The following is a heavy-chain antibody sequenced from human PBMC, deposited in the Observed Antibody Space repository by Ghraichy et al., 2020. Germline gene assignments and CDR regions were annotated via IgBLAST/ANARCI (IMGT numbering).Heavy chain of an antibody. J-gene: IGHJ4*02. CDR3: ARDPHINYYGSGSPGY. Sequence: SCAASGFTFSSYAMHWVRQAPGKGLEWVAVISYDGSNKYYADSVKGRFTISRDNSKNTLYLQMNSLRAEDTAVYYCARDPHINYYGSGSPGYWGQGTLVTVSS. D-gene: IGHD3-10*01. CDR2: ISYDGSNK. V-gene: IGHV3-30-3*01. CDR1: GFTFSSYA.